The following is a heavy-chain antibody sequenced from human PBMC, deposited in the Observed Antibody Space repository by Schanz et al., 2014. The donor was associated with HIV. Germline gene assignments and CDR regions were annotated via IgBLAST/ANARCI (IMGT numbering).Heavy chain of an antibody. Sequence: EVKLSESGGGLVQPGGSLRLSCVASGFTFSTYAMSWVRQAPGKGLEWVSAISGSGDITYYADSVKGRFTISRDNSKNTVYLQMDSLRAEDTAVYYCEKDLLSRYCSGGSCYSSYWGQGTLVTVSS. V-gene: IGHV3-23*01. CDR2: ISGSGDIT. CDR1: GFTFSTYA. J-gene: IGHJ4*02. CDR3: EKDLLSRYCSGGSCYSSY. D-gene: IGHD2-15*01.